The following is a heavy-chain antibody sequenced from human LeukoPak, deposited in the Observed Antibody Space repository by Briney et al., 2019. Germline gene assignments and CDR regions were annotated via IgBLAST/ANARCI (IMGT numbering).Heavy chain of an antibody. CDR3: ARVTGSFHYYGMDV. D-gene: IGHD3-10*01. V-gene: IGHV4-59*01. CDR2: IYYSGST. Sequence: SETLSLTCTVSGGSISPYYWSWIRQPPGKGLEWIGYIYYSGSTNYNPSLKSRVTISLDTSKNQFSLKLSSVTAADTAVYYCARVTGSFHYYGMDVWGQGTTVTVSS. J-gene: IGHJ6*02. CDR1: GGSISPYY.